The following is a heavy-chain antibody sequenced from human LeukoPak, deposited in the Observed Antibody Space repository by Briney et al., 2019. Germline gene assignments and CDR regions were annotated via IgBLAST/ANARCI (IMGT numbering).Heavy chain of an antibody. CDR2: ISYNGGGT. V-gene: IGHV3-64D*08. Sequence: SGGSLRLSCSASGFTFSSYTMQWVRQAPGKGLECVAAISYNGGGTYYTDSVRGRFTISRDNSKNTLYLQVSSLRVEDTAMYYCPFYYDSSGYYGVDSWGQGTLVTVSS. D-gene: IGHD3-22*01. CDR1: GFTFSSYT. J-gene: IGHJ4*02. CDR3: PFYYDSSGYYGVDS.